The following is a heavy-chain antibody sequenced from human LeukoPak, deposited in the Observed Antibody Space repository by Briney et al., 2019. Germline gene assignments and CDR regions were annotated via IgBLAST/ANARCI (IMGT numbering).Heavy chain of an antibody. D-gene: IGHD5-18*01. CDR2: INSDGSIT. CDR3: AGDAVDTANAV. V-gene: IGHV3-74*01. J-gene: IGHJ6*02. CDR1: GFTFSSYS. Sequence: GGSLRLSCAASGFTFSSYSMNWVRQAPGKGLVWVSHINSDGSITSYADSVKGRFTISRDNAKNTLYLQMNSLRAEDTAVYYCAGDAVDTANAVWGQGTTVTVSS.